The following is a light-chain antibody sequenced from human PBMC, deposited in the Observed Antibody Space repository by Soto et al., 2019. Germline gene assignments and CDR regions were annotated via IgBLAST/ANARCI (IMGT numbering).Light chain of an antibody. J-gene: IGLJ3*02. CDR3: HPYDSRLWGV. V-gene: IGLV1-40*01. CDR2: GNS. CDR1: SSNIGAGYD. Sequence: QSVLTQPPSVSGAPGQRVTISCTGSSSNIGAGYDVHWYQQLPGTAPKLLIYGNSNRPSGVPDRFSGSKSGTSASLAITGLQAEEGADYYCHPYDSRLWGVFGGGTKVPVL.